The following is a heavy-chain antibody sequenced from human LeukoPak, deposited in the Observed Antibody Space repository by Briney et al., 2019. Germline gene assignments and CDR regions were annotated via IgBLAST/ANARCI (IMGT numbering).Heavy chain of an antibody. CDR3: ARSSSFVCFGESLGYFDY. CDR2: IYYSGST. Sequence: SETLSLTCTVSGGSISSYYWSWIRQPAGKGLEWIGYIYYSGSTNYNPSLKSRVTISVDTSKNQFSLKLSSVTAADTAVYYCARSSSFVCFGESLGYFDYWGQGTLVTVSS. V-gene: IGHV4-59*01. D-gene: IGHD3-10*01. CDR1: GGSISSYY. J-gene: IGHJ4*02.